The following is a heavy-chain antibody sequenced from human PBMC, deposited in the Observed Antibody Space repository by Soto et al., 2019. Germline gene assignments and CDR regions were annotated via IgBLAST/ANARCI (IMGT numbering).Heavy chain of an antibody. J-gene: IGHJ4*02. Sequence: QVPLVESGGGLVKPGGSLRLSCAASGFTFSDFYMSWIRQAPGKGLEWVSYISSSGSSIYYADSVKGRFTISRDNAETSLSLQMTSLRAEDTAVYYCASRLNTYYYDTRGFDYWGQGTLVTVSS. CDR2: ISSSGSSI. CDR1: GFTFSDFY. D-gene: IGHD3-22*01. V-gene: IGHV3-11*01. CDR3: ASRLNTYYYDTRGFDY.